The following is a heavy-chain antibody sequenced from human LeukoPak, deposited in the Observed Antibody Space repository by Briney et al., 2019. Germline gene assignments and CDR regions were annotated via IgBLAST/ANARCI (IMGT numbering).Heavy chain of an antibody. CDR1: GGSISSSNW. CDR3: ARHLNYGFDY. CDR2: IYHSGST. V-gene: IGHV4-4*02. Sequence: PSGTLSLTCAASGGSISSSNWWSWVRQPPGKGLEWIGQIYHSGSTSSNPSLKSRVTISVDKSNNQFSLKLSSVTAADTAVYYCARHLNYGFDYWGQGALVTVSS. D-gene: IGHD3-10*01. J-gene: IGHJ4*02.